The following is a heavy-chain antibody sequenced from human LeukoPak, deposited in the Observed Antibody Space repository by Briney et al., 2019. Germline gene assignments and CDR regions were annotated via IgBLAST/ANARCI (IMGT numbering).Heavy chain of an antibody. CDR1: GYTFTGYY. D-gene: IGHD6-6*01. J-gene: IGHJ5*02. V-gene: IGHV1-2*02. CDR2: INPNSGGT. Sequence: ASVKVSCKASGYTFTGYYMHWVRQAPGQGIEWMGWINPNSGGTNYAQKFQGRVTMTRDTSISTAYMELSRLRSDDTAVYYCARDQGEYSSSYWFDPWGQGTMVTVSS. CDR3: ARDQGEYSSSYWFDP.